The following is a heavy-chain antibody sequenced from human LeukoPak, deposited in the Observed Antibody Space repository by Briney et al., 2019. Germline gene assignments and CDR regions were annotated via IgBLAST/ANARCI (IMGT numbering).Heavy chain of an antibody. V-gene: IGHV1-8*03. J-gene: IGHJ3*02. D-gene: IGHD3-3*01. CDR2: MNPNSGNT. Sequence: ASVKVSCKASGYTFTSYDINWVRQATGQGLEWMGWMNPNSGNTGYAQKFQGRVTITRNTSISTAYMELSNLRSEDTAVYYCARGPSSITIFGVVIIGRGAFDIWGQGTMVTVSS. CDR1: GYTFTSYD. CDR3: ARGPSSITIFGVVIIGRGAFDI.